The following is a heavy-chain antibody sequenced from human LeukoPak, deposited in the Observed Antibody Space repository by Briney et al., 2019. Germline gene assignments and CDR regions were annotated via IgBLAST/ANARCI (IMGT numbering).Heavy chain of an antibody. CDR2: INSDGSST. CDR1: GFTFSSYW. V-gene: IGHV3-74*01. J-gene: IGHJ4*02. D-gene: IGHD6-19*01. Sequence: PGGSLRLSCAASGFTFSSYWMHWVRQAPGKGLVWVSRINSDGSSTSYADSVKGRFTISRDNAKNMLYLQMNSLRAEDTAVYYCARDEAAAPSGIAVAGTNLDYWGQGTLVTVSS. CDR3: ARDEAAAPSGIAVAGTNLDY.